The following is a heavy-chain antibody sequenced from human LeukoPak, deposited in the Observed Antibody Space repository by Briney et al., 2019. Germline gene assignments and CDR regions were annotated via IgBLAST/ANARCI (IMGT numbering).Heavy chain of an antibody. V-gene: IGHV1-2*02. CDR1: RYTFTGYY. CDR3: ARVRSSGSSWYVGNAFDI. J-gene: IGHJ3*02. CDR2: INPNSGGT. D-gene: IGHD6-13*01. Sequence: ASVKVSCKASRYTFTGYYMHWVRQAPGQGLEWMGWINPNSGGTNYAQKFQGRVTMTRDTSISTAYMELSRLRSDDTAVYYCARVRSSGSSWYVGNAFDIWGQGTMVTVSS.